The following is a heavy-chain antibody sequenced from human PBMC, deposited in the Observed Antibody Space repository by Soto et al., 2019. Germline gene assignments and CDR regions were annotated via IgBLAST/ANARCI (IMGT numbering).Heavy chain of an antibody. D-gene: IGHD6-19*01. J-gene: IGHJ4*02. CDR3: AKDAPRYNGWFYFDF. Sequence: SETLSLTCTVSGGSISSYYWSWIRQPPGKGLEWIGYIYYSGSTNYNPSLKSRVTISVDTSKNQFSLKLSSVTAADTAVYYCAKDAPRYNGWFYFDFWGQGLLVTVSS. CDR1: GGSISSYY. CDR2: IYYSGST. V-gene: IGHV4-59*01.